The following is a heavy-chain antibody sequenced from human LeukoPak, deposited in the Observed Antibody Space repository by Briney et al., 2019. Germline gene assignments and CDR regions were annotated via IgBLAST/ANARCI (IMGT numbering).Heavy chain of an antibody. V-gene: IGHV4-34*01. J-gene: IGHJ4*02. CDR3: ARARDYVWGSYRLDY. D-gene: IGHD3-16*02. CDR2: INHSGST. Sequence: SETRSLTCAVYGGSFSGYYWSWIRKPPGKGLEWIGEINHSGSTNYNPSLKSRVTISVDTSKNQFSLKLSSVTAADTAVYYCARARDYVWGSYRLDYWGQGTLVTVSS. CDR1: GGSFSGYY.